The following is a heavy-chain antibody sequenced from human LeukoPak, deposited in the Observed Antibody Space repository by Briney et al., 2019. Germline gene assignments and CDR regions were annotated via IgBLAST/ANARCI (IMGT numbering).Heavy chain of an antibody. D-gene: IGHD1-1*01. V-gene: IGHV1-2*06. Sequence: ASVKVSCKASGYTFTGYYMHWVRQAPGQGLEWMGRINPNSGGTNYAQKFQGRVTMTRDTSITTAYMELSSLRSDNTAVYYCASWDWNPNYYFDYWGQGTLVTVSS. J-gene: IGHJ4*02. CDR2: INPNSGGT. CDR3: ASWDWNPNYYFDY. CDR1: GYTFTGYY.